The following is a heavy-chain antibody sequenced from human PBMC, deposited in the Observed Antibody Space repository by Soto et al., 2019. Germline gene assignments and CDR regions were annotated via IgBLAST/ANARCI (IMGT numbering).Heavy chain of an antibody. D-gene: IGHD4-17*01. CDR1: GGSISSYY. CDR3: AREWGGTTLKDAFDI. V-gene: IGHV4-59*12. J-gene: IGHJ3*02. CDR2: IYYSGST. Sequence: SETLSLTCTVSGGSISSYYWSWIRQPPGKGLEWIGYIYYSGSTNYNPSLKSRVTISVDTSKNQFSLKLSSVTAADTAVYYCAREWGGTTLKDAFDIWGQGTMVTVSS.